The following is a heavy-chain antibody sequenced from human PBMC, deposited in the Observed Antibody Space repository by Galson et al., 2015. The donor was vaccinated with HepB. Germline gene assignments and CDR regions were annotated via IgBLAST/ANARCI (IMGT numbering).Heavy chain of an antibody. D-gene: IGHD2-2*01. CDR1: GGTFSSYA. Sequence: SVKVSCKASGGTFSSYAISWVRQAPGQGLEWMGGIIPIFGTANYAQKFQGRVTITADESTSTAYMELSSLKSEDTAVYYCARDPRTSENWFDPWGQGTLVTVSS. J-gene: IGHJ5*02. CDR3: ARDPRTSENWFDP. CDR2: IIPIFGTA. V-gene: IGHV1-69*13.